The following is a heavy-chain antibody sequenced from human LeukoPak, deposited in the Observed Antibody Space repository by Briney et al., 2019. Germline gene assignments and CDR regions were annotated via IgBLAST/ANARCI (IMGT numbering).Heavy chain of an antibody. D-gene: IGHD2-15*01. CDR3: ARGVVVGGRGDRNDY. J-gene: IGHJ4*02. V-gene: IGHV3-74*01. CDR1: GFTFSSYW. Sequence: PGGSLRLSCAASGFTFSSYWMHWVRQAPGKGLVWVSRIRGDGSDTSYADSVKGRFTISRDNAKNTLYLQMNSLRDEDTAVYYCARGVVVGGRGDRNDYWGQGTLVTVSS. CDR2: IRGDGSDT.